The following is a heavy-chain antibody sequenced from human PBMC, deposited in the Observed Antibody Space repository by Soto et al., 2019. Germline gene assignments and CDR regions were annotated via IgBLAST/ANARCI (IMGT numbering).Heavy chain of an antibody. Sequence: GGSLRLSCTASGLTFTSYAIHWVRQAPGKGLEWVSVISEDGGNKYFAESVRGRFLISRDNSKNTVYLQMNSLRPEDTAVYFCARRLTTTVSALGYWGQGTLVTVSS. D-gene: IGHD4-4*01. J-gene: IGHJ4*02. CDR3: ARRLTTTVSALGY. V-gene: IGHV3-30-3*01. CDR2: ISEDGGNK. CDR1: GLTFTSYA.